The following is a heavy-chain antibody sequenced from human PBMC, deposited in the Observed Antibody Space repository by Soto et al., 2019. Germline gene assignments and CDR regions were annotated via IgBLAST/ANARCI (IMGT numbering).Heavy chain of an antibody. D-gene: IGHD3-22*01. Sequence: EVQLLESGGGLVQPGGSLRVSCAASGFTFSSYGMSWVRHAPGKGLEWVSGISGSGGSTYYADSVKGRFTISRDNSKNTVYLQMNSLRAEDTASYYCASYYYDSSGYYHYFDYWGQGTLVTVSS. J-gene: IGHJ4*02. CDR3: ASYYYDSSGYYHYFDY. V-gene: IGHV3-23*01. CDR1: GFTFSSYG. CDR2: ISGSGGST.